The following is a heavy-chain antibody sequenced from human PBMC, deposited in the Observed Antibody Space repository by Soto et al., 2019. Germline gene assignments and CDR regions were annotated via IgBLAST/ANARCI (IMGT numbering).Heavy chain of an antibody. D-gene: IGHD3-16*02. V-gene: IGHV3-48*01. Sequence: EVQLVESGGGLVQPGGSLRLSCAASGFTFSSYSMNWVRQAPGKGLEWVSYISSSSSTIYYADSVKGRFTISRDNAKNSLYLQMNSLRAEDTAVYYCARAKYDYIWGSYRSIDAFDIWGQGTMVTVSS. CDR1: GFTFSSYS. CDR2: ISSSSSTI. CDR3: ARAKYDYIWGSYRSIDAFDI. J-gene: IGHJ3*02.